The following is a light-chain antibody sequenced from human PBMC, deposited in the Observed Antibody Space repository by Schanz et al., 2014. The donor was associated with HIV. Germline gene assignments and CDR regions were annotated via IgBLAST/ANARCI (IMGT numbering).Light chain of an antibody. CDR1: AFNIGQNF. CDR2: DNT. Sequence: QSVLTQPPSVSAAPGQKVTIACSGSAFNIGQNFVSWYQHLPGTAPKLLIFDNTNRPSGVPARFSGSKSGSSASLAISGLQAEDEADYFCQSFDSSLNGVLFGGGTKLTVL. CDR3: QSFDSSLNGVL. V-gene: IGLV1-40*01. J-gene: IGLJ3*02.